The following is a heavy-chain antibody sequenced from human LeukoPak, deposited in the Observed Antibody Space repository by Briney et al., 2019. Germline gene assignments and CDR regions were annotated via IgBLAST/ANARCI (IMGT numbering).Heavy chain of an antibody. CDR2: IYYSGST. CDR1: GGSISSGGYY. J-gene: IGHJ4*02. Sequence: SETLSLTCTVSGGSISSGGYYWSWIRQHPGKGLEWIGYIYYSGSTYYNPSLKSRVTISVDTSKNQFPLKLSSVTAADTAVYYCASAAAGSGGNYFDYWGQGTLVTVSS. CDR3: ASAAAGSGGNYFDY. D-gene: IGHD6-13*01. V-gene: IGHV4-31*03.